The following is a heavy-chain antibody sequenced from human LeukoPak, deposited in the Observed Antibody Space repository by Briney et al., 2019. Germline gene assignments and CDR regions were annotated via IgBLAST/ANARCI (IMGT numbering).Heavy chain of an antibody. Sequence: GGSLRLSCAASGFTLGSYAMHWVRQAPEKGLEYVSAISSTGGSTYYADSVKGRFTISRDNSKSTVYLQMGSLRAEDMAVYYCARVYCSSTSCWGRGYYMDVWGKGTTVTVSS. CDR2: ISSTGGST. J-gene: IGHJ6*03. V-gene: IGHV3-64*02. CDR3: ARVYCSSTSCWGRGYYMDV. D-gene: IGHD2-2*01. CDR1: GFTLGSYA.